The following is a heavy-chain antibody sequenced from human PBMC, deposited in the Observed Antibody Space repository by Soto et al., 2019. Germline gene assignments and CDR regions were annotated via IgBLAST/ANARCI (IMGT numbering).Heavy chain of an antibody. CDR2: IYSNGNT. J-gene: IGHJ5*02. Sequence: PSETLSLTCTVSGASVSSGASYWTWLRQHPGMGLEWIGYIYSNGNTFYNPALKSRVTISLDTSKNQFSLNLRAVTAADTAVYFCAAYYDFWSANSPPWGQGTLVTVSS. CDR1: GASVSSGASY. CDR3: AAYYDFWSANSPP. V-gene: IGHV4-31*03. D-gene: IGHD3-3*01.